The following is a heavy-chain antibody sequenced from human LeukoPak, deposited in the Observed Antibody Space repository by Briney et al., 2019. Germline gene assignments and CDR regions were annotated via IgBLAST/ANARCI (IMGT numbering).Heavy chain of an antibody. CDR1: GFTFSSYG. CDR3: AKDLGGTIDF. CDR2: ISYDGSNK. V-gene: IGHV3-30*18. D-gene: IGHD2-2*01. J-gene: IGHJ4*02. Sequence: PGGSLRLSCAASGFTFSSYGMHWVRQAPGKGLEWVAAISYDGSNKYYADSVKGRFTISRDNSKNTLYLQMNSLRAEDTAVYYCAKDLGGTIDFWGQGTLVTVSS.